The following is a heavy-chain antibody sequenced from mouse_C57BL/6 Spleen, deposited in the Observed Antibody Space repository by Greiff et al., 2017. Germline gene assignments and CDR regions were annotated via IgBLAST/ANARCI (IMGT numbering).Heavy chain of an antibody. V-gene: IGHV1-69*01. Sequence: QVQLQQPGAELVMPGASVKLSCKASGYTFTSYWMHWVKQRPGQGLEWIGEIDPSDSYTNYNQKFQGKSTLTVDKSSSTAYMQLSSLTSEDSAVYYCARGEGAMDYWGQGTSVTVSS. CDR3: ARGEGAMDY. J-gene: IGHJ4*01. CDR1: GYTFTSYW. CDR2: IDPSDSYT.